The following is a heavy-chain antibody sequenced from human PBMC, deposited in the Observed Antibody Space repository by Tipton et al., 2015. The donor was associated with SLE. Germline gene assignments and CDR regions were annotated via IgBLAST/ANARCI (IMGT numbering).Heavy chain of an antibody. CDR1: GGAVIHNY. CDR3: ARAYQGFWSGYLPIYNYMDV. CDR2: IYSSGST. D-gene: IGHD3-3*01. Sequence: LRLSCSVSGGAVIHNYWSWIRQPPGKGLEWIGRIYSSGSTNYNPSLKSRVTLSVDTSKKHFSLNLSAVTAADTAVYYCARAYQGFWSGYLPIYNYMDVWGKGTTVTVSS. J-gene: IGHJ6*03. V-gene: IGHV4-4*08.